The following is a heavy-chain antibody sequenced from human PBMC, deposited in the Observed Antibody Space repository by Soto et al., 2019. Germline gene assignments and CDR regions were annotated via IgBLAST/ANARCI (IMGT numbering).Heavy chain of an antibody. J-gene: IGHJ6*02. CDR1: GFTFSSYA. D-gene: IGHD2-8*02. CDR3: AKLQATAIKIFFWYPTPYYYGMDV. V-gene: IGHV3-23*01. CDR2: ISGSGGST. Sequence: PGGSLRLSCAASGFTFSSYAMSWVRQAPGKGLEWVSAISGSGGSTYYADSVKGRFTISRDNSKNTLYLQMNSLRAEDTAVYYCAKLQATAIKIFFWYPTPYYYGMDVWCQGTSVPISS.